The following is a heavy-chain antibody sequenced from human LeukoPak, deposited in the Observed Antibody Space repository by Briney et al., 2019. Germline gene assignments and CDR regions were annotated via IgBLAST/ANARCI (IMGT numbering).Heavy chain of an antibody. CDR2: INRNGGST. D-gene: IGHD3-3*01. J-gene: IGHJ4*02. V-gene: IGHV3-20*04. CDR3: ARGELRFLEWLFPLDY. CDR1: GFTFDDYG. Sequence: GGSLRLSCAASGFTFDDYGMSWVRHAPGKGLEWVSGINRNGGSTGYADSVKGRFTISRDNAKNSLYLQMNSLRAEDTALYYCARGELRFLEWLFPLDYWGQGTLVTVSS.